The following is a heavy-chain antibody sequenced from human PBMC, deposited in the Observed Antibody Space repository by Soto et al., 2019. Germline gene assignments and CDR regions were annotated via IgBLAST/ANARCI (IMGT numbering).Heavy chain of an antibody. Sequence: LRLSCVGSGFIFEDFAMNWVRQVPGKGLEWVSGISWNSATLAYADSVKGRFIVSRDNAKNILYLQMNSLRPEDAALYYCAKDVGSYYYDTSAYLYDYWGQGTLVTVSS. CDR2: ISWNSATL. CDR3: AKDVGSYYYDTSAYLYDY. V-gene: IGHV3-9*01. CDR1: GFIFEDFA. D-gene: IGHD3-22*01. J-gene: IGHJ4*02.